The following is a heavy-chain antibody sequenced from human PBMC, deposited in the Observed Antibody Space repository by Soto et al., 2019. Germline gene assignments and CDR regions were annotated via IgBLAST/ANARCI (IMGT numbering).Heavy chain of an antibody. V-gene: IGHV4-30-2*01. D-gene: IGHD3-22*01. CDR2: IYHRGNT. J-gene: IGHJ3*02. CDR1: GGSISSSGYS. CDR3: ARGRYYRDSSGHYFSDAFDI. Sequence: PSETPSLTCDVPGGSISSSGYSWNWIRHPPGKGKEWIGYIYHRGNTSYNPSLKSRVTLSLDRSTNQFSLNLNSVTAADTAVYYCARGRYYRDSSGHYFSDAFDIWGQGTMVTVSS.